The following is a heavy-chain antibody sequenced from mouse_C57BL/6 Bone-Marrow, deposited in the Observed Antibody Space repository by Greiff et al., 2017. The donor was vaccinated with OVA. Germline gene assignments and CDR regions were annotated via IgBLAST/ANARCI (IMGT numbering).Heavy chain of an antibody. V-gene: IGHV5-9-1*02. CDR3: TRPLLGVFDY. Sequence: EVHLVESGEGLVKPGGSLKLSCAASGFTFSSYAMSWVRQTPEKRLEWVAYISSGGDYFYYADTVKGRFTISRDNARNTLYLQMSSLKSEDTAMYYCTRPLLGVFDYWGQGTTLTVSS. J-gene: IGHJ2*01. CDR1: GFTFSSYA. CDR2: ISSGGDYF. D-gene: IGHD2-10*02.